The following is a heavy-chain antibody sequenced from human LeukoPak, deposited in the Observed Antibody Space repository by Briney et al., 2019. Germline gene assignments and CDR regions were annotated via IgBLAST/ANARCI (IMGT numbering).Heavy chain of an antibody. D-gene: IGHD3-16*02. CDR3: ARGTFGGVIVGFYYYYMDV. CDR1: GGTFSGYY. Sequence: PADTLSLTCAVYGGTFSGYYCSWIRQPPWKGMPWLVCLYNSGSTNYNPSLKSRVVISVVTSKNQFSLKLSSVTAADTAVYHCARGTFGGVIVGFYYYYMDVWGKGTTVTVSS. CDR2: LYNSGST. V-gene: IGHV4-59*07. J-gene: IGHJ6*03.